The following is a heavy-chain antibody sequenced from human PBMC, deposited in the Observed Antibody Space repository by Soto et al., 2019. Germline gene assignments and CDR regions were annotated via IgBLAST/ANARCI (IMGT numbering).Heavy chain of an antibody. V-gene: IGHV3-30*18. J-gene: IGHJ4*02. Sequence: GGSLRLSCAASGFTFSTYGMHWVRQAPGKGLEWVAVISYDGNNKYYADYVKGRFTISRDNSKNTLYLQMSSLRAEDTAVYYCAKSVYNWNDGFFDYWGQGTLVTVSS. CDR2: ISYDGNNK. CDR1: GFTFSTYG. CDR3: AKSVYNWNDGFFDY. D-gene: IGHD1-1*01.